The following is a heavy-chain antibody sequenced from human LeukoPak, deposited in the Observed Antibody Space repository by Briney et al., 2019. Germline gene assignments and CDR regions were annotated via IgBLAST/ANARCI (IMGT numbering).Heavy chain of an antibody. V-gene: IGHV5-51*01. CDR3: ARPSGLWSPFDAFDI. J-gene: IGHJ3*02. D-gene: IGHD5-18*01. Sequence: GESLKISCKGSGYSFTSYWIGWVRQMPGKGLEWMGIIYPGDSDTRYSPSFQGQVTISADKSISTAYLQWSSLKASDTAMYYCARPSGLWSPFDAFDIWGQGTMVTVSS. CDR1: GYSFTSYW. CDR2: IYPGDSDT.